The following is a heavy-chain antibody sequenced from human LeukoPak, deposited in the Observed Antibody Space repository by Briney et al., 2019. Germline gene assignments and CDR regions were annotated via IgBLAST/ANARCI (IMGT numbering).Heavy chain of an antibody. V-gene: IGHV3-11*04. Sequence: GGSLRLSCAASGFTFSDYYMSWIRQAPGKGLEWVSDISSSGSTIYYAHYVKGRFTISRNRAKSSLYLQMNSLRGEVTAVYYCARAVYSYGLIDYWGRGTLVTVSS. J-gene: IGHJ4*02. D-gene: IGHD5-18*01. CDR2: ISSSGSTI. CDR1: GFTFSDYY. CDR3: ARAVYSYGLIDY.